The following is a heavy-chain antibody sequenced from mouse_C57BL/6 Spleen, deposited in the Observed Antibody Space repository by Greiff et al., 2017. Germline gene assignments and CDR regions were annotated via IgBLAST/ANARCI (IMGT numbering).Heavy chain of an antibody. CDR3: ERQGYYDNDVYAMDY. J-gene: IGHJ4*01. V-gene: IGHV5-12*01. Sequence: EVKLVESGGGLVQPGGSLKLSCAASGFTFSDYSMYWVRQTPEKRLEWVAYISNGGGSTYYPDTVKGRFTISRDNAKNTLYLHMSRLKSEDTDMYYCERQGYYDNDVYAMDYWGQGTSVTVSS. D-gene: IGHD2-4*01. CDR1: GFTFSDYS. CDR2: ISNGGGST.